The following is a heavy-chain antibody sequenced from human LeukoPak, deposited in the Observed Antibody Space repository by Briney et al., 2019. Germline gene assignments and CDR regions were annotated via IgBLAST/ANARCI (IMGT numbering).Heavy chain of an antibody. J-gene: IGHJ4*02. V-gene: IGHV3-30*18. CDR3: AKYAPPTTVVTRYFDY. Sequence: GGSLRLSCAASGFTFSSYGMHWVRQAPGKGLEWVAVISYDGSNKYYADSVKGRFTISRDNSKNTLYLQMNSLRAEDTAVYYCAKYAPPTTVVTRYFDYWGQGTLVTVS. CDR1: GFTFSSYG. CDR2: ISYDGSNK. D-gene: IGHD4-11*01.